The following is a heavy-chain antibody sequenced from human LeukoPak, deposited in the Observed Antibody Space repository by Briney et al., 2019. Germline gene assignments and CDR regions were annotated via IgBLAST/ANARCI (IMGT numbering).Heavy chain of an antibody. J-gene: IGHJ4*02. CDR1: GGSISSGSYY. CDR3: ASAEGCSGWYDTPFDY. V-gene: IGHV4-61*02. CDR2: IYTSGST. Sequence: SQTLSLTCTVSGGSISSGSYYWSWIRQPAGKGLEWIGRIYTSGSTNYNPSLKSRVTISVDTSKNQFSLKLSSVTAADTAVYYCASAEGCSGWYDTPFDYRGQGTLVTVSS. D-gene: IGHD6-19*01.